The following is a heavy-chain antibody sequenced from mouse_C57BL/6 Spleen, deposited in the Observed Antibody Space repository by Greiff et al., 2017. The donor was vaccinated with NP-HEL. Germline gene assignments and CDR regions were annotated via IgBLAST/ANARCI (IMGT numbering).Heavy chain of an antibody. CDR3: AGGYDEGYAMDY. CDR1: GYTFTSYW. Sequence: QVQLQQPGAELVKPGASVKLSCKASGYTFTSYWMHWVKQRPGQGLEWIGMIHPNSGSTNYNEKFKSKATLTVDKSPSTAYMQLSSLTSEDSAVYYCAGGYDEGYAMDYWGQGTSVTVSS. J-gene: IGHJ4*01. V-gene: IGHV1-64*01. D-gene: IGHD2-2*01. CDR2: IHPNSGST.